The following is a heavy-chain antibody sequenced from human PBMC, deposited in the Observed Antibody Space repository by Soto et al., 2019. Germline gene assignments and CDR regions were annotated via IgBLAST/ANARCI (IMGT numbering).Heavy chain of an antibody. Sequence: SVKVSCKASGGTFSSYAISWVRQAPGQGLEWMEGIIPIFGTANYAQKFQGRVTITADESTSTAYMELSSLRSEDTAVYYCASRGVRDIVVVPAAIRGDAYNWFDPWGQGTLVTVSS. CDR3: ASRGVRDIVVVPAAIRGDAYNWFDP. CDR1: GGTFSSYA. CDR2: IIPIFGTA. J-gene: IGHJ5*02. D-gene: IGHD2-2*02. V-gene: IGHV1-69*13.